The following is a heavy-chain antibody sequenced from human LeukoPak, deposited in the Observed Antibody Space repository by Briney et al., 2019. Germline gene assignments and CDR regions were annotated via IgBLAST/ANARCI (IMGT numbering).Heavy chain of an antibody. D-gene: IGHD5-12*01. CDR3: AKTDSGYDYTPYYFDY. V-gene: IGHV3-23*01. CDR1: GLTFSSYA. Sequence: GGSLRLSCAASGLTFSSYAMSWLRQAPGKGLEWVSAISGSGGSTYYADSVKGRFTISRDNSKNTLYLQMNSLRAEDTAVYYCAKTDSGYDYTPYYFDYWGQGTLVTVSS. CDR2: ISGSGGST. J-gene: IGHJ4*02.